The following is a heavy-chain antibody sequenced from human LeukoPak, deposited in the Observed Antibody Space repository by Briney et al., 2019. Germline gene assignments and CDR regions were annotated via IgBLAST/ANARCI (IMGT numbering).Heavy chain of an antibody. D-gene: IGHD3-22*01. Sequence: GGSLRLSCSASGFTVSSNFMTWVRQAPGKGLEWVSVIYSNDTTYYANSVKGRFTISRDNSKNTVYLQMNSLRAEDTAVYYCARVNQYYDSSGYPQPHFDYWGQGTLVTVSS. J-gene: IGHJ4*02. CDR1: GFTVSSNF. CDR3: ARVNQYYDSSGYPQPHFDY. V-gene: IGHV3-53*01. CDR2: IYSNDTT.